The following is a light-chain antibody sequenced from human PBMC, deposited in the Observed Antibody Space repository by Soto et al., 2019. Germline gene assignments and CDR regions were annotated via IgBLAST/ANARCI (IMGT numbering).Light chain of an antibody. CDR2: EVS. Sequence: QSALTQPASLSSSPAQSITISCSGTTSDVGSYNYVSWYQQHPGKAPKLMIYEVSDRPSGISSRFSGSKSGNTASLTISGLQTEDEADHYCSSYTSSSTLFGTGTKVTVL. CDR3: SSYTSSSTL. J-gene: IGLJ1*01. CDR1: TSDVGSYNY. V-gene: IGLV2-14*01.